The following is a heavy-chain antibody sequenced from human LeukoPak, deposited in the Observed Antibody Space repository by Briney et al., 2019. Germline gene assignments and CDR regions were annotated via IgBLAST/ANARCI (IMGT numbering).Heavy chain of an antibody. D-gene: IGHD3-22*01. CDR1: GFTFSSYA. V-gene: IGHV3-23*01. Sequence: AGGSLRLSCAASGFTFSSYAMSWVRQAPGKGLEWVSAISGSGGSTYYADSVKGRFTISRDNSKNTLYLQMNSPRAEDTAVYCCAKSLSSGYRDAFDIWGQGTMVTVSS. CDR2: ISGSGGST. J-gene: IGHJ3*02. CDR3: AKSLSSGYRDAFDI.